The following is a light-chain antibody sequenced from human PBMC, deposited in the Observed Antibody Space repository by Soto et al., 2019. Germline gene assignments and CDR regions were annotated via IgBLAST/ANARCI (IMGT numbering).Light chain of an antibody. CDR3: QVRDVWPT. J-gene: IGKJ1*01. CDR1: QSVSTS. V-gene: IGKV3-11*01. Sequence: IVLTQSPVTLALSPGERAVLSCRASQSVSTSLAWYQHKPGQAPRLFIYDASKGAPGIPARFSGSGSGTDFTRTISSQEPEDIAVYYCQVRDVWPTFGQGTKVEIK. CDR2: DAS.